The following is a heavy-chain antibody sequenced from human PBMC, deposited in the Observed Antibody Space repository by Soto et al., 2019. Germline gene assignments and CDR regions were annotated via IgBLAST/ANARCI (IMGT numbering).Heavy chain of an antibody. V-gene: IGHV4-31*03. D-gene: IGHD3-16*02. J-gene: IGHJ3*02. Sequence: PSETLSLTCNVSGGSISSGRYYWTWIRQHPGKGLEWIGYIYFSGSTYYNPSLKSRATISVDTSKNQFSLKLSSVTAADTVVYFCTGVLRQCLVRSFDIWSQGTMVTVSS. CDR2: IYFSGST. CDR1: GGSISSGRYY. CDR3: TGVLRQCLVRSFDI.